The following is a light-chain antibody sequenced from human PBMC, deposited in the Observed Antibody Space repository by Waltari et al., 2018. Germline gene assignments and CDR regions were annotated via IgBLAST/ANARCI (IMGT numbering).Light chain of an antibody. J-gene: IGKJ3*01. Sequence: TARARQSMSMWLACYQQKPGKTPNLLIYEASSLERGYTARFSGSGSGTEVTRTISSLQPDDFATYYCQQYNKYPFTFGPGTKVDIK. CDR3: QQYNKYPFT. CDR2: EAS. CDR1: QSMSMW. V-gene: IGKV1-5*03.